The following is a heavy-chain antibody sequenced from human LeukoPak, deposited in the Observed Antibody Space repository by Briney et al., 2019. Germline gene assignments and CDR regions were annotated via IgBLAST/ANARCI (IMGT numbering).Heavy chain of an antibody. J-gene: IGHJ4*02. Sequence: GESLKISCKGSGYSFTCYWIGWVRQMPGKGLEWMGIIYPGDSDATYSPSFQGQVTISADKSISTAYLQWSSLKASDTAMYYCAMSSGGRPVYFDYWGQGTLVTISS. D-gene: IGHD2-15*01. CDR3: AMSSGGRPVYFDY. CDR2: IYPGDSDA. CDR1: GYSFTCYW. V-gene: IGHV5-51*01.